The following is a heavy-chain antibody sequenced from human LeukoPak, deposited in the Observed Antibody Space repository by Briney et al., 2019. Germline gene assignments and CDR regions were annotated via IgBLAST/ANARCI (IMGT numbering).Heavy chain of an antibody. CDR3: ARDFERPDY. J-gene: IGHJ4*02. V-gene: IGHV1-2*06. CDR1: GYTFTDYF. Sequence: GASVKVSCTASGYTFTDYFIHWVRQAPGQGLEWMGRINPNSGGTNYAQKFQGRVTMTRDTSISTAYMELSRLRSDDTAVYYCARDFERPDYWGQGTLVTVSS. CDR2: INPNSGGT.